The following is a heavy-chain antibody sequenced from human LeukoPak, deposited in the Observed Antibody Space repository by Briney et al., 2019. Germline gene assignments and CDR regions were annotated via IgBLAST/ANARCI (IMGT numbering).Heavy chain of an antibody. D-gene: IGHD3-9*01. J-gene: IGHJ4*02. V-gene: IGHV3-21*01. CDR1: GFTFSSYS. CDR3: AKDLTYYDILTGYDY. CDR2: ISSSSSYI. Sequence: PGGSLRLSCAASGFTFSSYSMNWVRQAPGKGLEWVSSISSSSSYIYYADSVKGRFTISRDNAKNSLYPQMNSLRAEDTAVYYCAKDLTYYDILTGYDYWGQGTLVTVSS.